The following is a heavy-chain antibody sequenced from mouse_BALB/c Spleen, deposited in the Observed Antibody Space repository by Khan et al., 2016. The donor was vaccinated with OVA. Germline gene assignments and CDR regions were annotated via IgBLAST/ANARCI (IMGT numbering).Heavy chain of an antibody. J-gene: IGHJ2*01. V-gene: IGHV5-17*02. CDR3: ARTGYYYFDY. CDR2: ISSGSNTI. Sequence: EVELVESGGGLVQTGGSRKLSCAASGFTFSGFGMHWVRQAPEKGLEWVAYISSGSNTIYYAATVKGRFTISRDNPKNTLFLQMTSLRSEDMAMYYCARTGYYYFDYWGQGTTLTVSS. D-gene: IGHD2-3*01. CDR1: GFTFSGFG.